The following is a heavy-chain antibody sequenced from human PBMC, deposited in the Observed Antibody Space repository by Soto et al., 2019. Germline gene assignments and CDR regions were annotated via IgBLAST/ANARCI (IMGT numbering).Heavy chain of an antibody. J-gene: IGHJ5*02. Sequence: GGSLRLSCAASGFTFSSYAMSWVRQAPGKGLEWVSAISGSGGSTYYADSVKGRFTISRDNSKNTLYLQMNSLRAEDTAVYYCAKGKIITIFGVVKEIGRDWFDPWGQGTLVTVSS. CDR2: ISGSGGST. CDR3: AKGKIITIFGVVKEIGRDWFDP. V-gene: IGHV3-23*01. CDR1: GFTFSSYA. D-gene: IGHD3-3*01.